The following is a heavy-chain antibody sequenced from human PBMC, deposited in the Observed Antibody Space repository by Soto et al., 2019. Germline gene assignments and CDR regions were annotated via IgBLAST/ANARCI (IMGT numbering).Heavy chain of an antibody. CDR1: GGTFSSYA. D-gene: IGHD3-10*01. J-gene: IGHJ6*02. Sequence: QVQLVQSGAEVKKPGSSVKVSCKASGGTFSSYAISWVRQAPGQGLEWMGGIIPIFGTANYAQKFQGRVTITADESTRTAYRELSSLRSEDTAVYYCARGGGSYYYGSGSYYNQPNRRMDVWGQGTTVTVSS. V-gene: IGHV1-69*01. CDR2: IIPIFGTA. CDR3: ARGGGSYYYGSGSYYNQPNRRMDV.